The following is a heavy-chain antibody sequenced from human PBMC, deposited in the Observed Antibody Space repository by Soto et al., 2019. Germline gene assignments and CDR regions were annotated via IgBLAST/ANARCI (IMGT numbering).Heavy chain of an antibody. V-gene: IGHV3-23*01. CDR1: GFGFSAYA. J-gene: IGHJ4*02. Sequence: EVQLLESGGALVQPGGSLRLSCAASGFGFSAYAMSWVRQAPGRGLQWVTVTTGSGETTYYADSLRGRFTNSRDNSKNTLHLHMYSLRAEDTATYYCAKAQEASGNVNSFLHFWGQGTLVTVSS. CDR2: TTGSGETT. CDR3: AKAQEASGNVNSFLHF. D-gene: IGHD5-12*01.